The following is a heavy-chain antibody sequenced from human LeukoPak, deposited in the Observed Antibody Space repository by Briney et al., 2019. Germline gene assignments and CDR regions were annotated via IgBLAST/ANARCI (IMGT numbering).Heavy chain of an antibody. Sequence: GGSLRLSCAASGFTFSSYSMNWVRQAPGKGLEWVSSISSSSSYIYYADSVKGRFTISRDNAKNSLYLQMNSLRAEDTAVYYCAREVASSNWAYYFDYWGQGTLVTVSP. V-gene: IGHV3-21*01. CDR1: GFTFSSYS. D-gene: IGHD6-13*01. CDR2: ISSSSSYI. CDR3: AREVASSNWAYYFDY. J-gene: IGHJ4*02.